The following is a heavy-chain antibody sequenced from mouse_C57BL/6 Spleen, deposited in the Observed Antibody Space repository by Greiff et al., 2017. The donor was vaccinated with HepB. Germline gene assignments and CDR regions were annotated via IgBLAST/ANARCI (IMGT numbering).Heavy chain of an antibody. CDR3: ARSVVYLYWYFAV. Sequence: QVQLQQSDAELVKPGASVKISCKVSGYTFTDHTIHWMKQRPERGLEWIGCIYPRDGSTKYNEKFKGKATLTADKSSSTAYMQLNSLTSEDSAVSVCARSVVYLYWYFAVWGTGTTVTVSS. CDR1: GYTFTDHT. CDR2: IYPRDGST. D-gene: IGHD1-1*02. J-gene: IGHJ1*03. V-gene: IGHV1-78*01.